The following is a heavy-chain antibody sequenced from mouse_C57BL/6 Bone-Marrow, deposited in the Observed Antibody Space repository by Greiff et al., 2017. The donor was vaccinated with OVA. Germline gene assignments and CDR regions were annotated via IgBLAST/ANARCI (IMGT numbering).Heavy chain of an antibody. Sequence: VQLQQPGAELVRPGSSVKLSCKASGYTFTSYWMDWVKQRPGQGLEWIGNIYPSDSETHYNQKFKGKATLTVDKSSSTAYIQLSSLTSEDSAVYYCARGYYGSRDYWGQGTTLTVSS. CDR1: GYTFTSYW. V-gene: IGHV1-61*01. D-gene: IGHD1-1*01. CDR3: ARGYYGSRDY. CDR2: IYPSDSET. J-gene: IGHJ2*01.